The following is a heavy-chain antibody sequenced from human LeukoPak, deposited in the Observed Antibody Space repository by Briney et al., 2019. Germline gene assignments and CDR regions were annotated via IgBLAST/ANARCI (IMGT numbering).Heavy chain of an antibody. CDR1: GYTFTDYY. CDR2: INPNSGGT. Sequence: GASVKVSCKASGYTFTDYYMHWVRQAPGQGLEWMGWINPNSGGTNYAQKFQGRVTMTRDTSISTAYMELSRLRSDDTAVYYCARDEEYCGGDCYSNFSDYWGQGTLVTVSS. D-gene: IGHD2-21*01. CDR3: ARDEEYCGGDCYSNFSDY. J-gene: IGHJ4*02. V-gene: IGHV1-2*02.